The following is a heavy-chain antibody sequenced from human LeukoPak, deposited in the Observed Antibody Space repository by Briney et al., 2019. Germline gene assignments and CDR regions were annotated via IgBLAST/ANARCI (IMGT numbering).Heavy chain of an antibody. Sequence: PSQTLSLTCTVSGGSISSGDYYWGWIRQPPGKGLEWIGYIYYSGSTYYNPSLKSRVTISVDTSKNQLSLKLSSVTAADTAVYYCARVSAAADAVDYWGQGTLVTVSS. CDR2: IYYSGST. D-gene: IGHD6-13*01. CDR1: GGSISSGDYY. J-gene: IGHJ4*02. CDR3: ARVSAAADAVDY. V-gene: IGHV4-30-4*01.